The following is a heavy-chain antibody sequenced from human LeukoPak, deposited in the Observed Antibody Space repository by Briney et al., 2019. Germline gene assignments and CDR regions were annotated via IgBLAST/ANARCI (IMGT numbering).Heavy chain of an antibody. V-gene: IGHV1-2*02. Sequence: ASVKVPCKASGYTFTGYYMHWVRQAPGQGLEWMGWINPNSGGTNYAQKFQGRVTMTRDTSISTAYMELSRLRSDDTAVYYCARADLLYYYDRGGWFDPWGQGTLVTVSS. CDR1: GYTFTGYY. CDR3: ARADLLYYYDRGGWFDP. D-gene: IGHD3-22*01. CDR2: INPNSGGT. J-gene: IGHJ5*02.